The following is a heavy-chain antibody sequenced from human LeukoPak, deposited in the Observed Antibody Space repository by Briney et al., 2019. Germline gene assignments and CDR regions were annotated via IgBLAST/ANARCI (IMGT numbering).Heavy chain of an antibody. D-gene: IGHD6-6*01. J-gene: IGHJ6*03. Sequence: EASVKVSCKASGYTFTSYGISWVRQAPGQGLEWMGGIIPIFGTANYAQKFQGRVTITADKSTSTAYMELSSLRSEDTAVYYCARDLGYSSSSNYYYMDVWGKGTTVTVSS. V-gene: IGHV1-69*06. CDR1: GYTFTSYG. CDR2: IIPIFGTA. CDR3: ARDLGYSSSSNYYYMDV.